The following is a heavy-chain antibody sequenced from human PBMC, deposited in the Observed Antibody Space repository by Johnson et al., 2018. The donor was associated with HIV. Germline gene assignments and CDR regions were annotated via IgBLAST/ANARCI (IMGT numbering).Heavy chain of an antibody. CDR2: ISYDGSNK. D-gene: IGHD1-26*01. CDR1: GFTFSSYG. J-gene: IGHJ3*02. CDR3: ARAKGWELRDAFDI. Sequence: QVQLVESGGGVVQPGRSLRLSCAASGFTFSSYGMHWVRQAPGKGLEWVAVISYDGSNKYYADSVKGRFTISRDNSKNTLYLQMNSLRAEDTAVYYCARAKGWELRDAFDIWGQGTMVTVSS. V-gene: IGHV3-30*03.